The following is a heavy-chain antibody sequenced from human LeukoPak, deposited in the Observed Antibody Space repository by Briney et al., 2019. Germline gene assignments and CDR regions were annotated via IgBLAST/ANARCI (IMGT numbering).Heavy chain of an antibody. CDR2: IYSGGNT. CDR1: GFSITNSY. J-gene: IGHJ4*02. CDR3: ARGPRPTTHEGLDY. V-gene: IGHV4-4*07. Sequence: SGTLSLTCAVSGFSITNSYWSWIRQPAGKGLEWMGHIYSGGNTDYNPSLKSRLTMSADTSKSQFSLQLTSVTAADAAVYFCARGPRPTTHEGLDYWGQGSLVTVSS. D-gene: IGHD2-2*01.